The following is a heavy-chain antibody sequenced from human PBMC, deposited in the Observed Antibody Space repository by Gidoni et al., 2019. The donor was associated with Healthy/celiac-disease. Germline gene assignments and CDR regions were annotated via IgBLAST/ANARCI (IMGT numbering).Heavy chain of an antibody. J-gene: IGHJ3*02. CDR1: GGTFISYA. Sequence: QVHLVQSCAEVHNPGSSVNVSCQASGGTFISYAISWVRQAPGQGLEWMGGIIPMFGTGNYAQKFEGRVTITAEESTSTAYMELSSLRSEDTAVYYCARIAYYYDSSGYRNAFDIWGQGTMVTVSS. CDR2: IIPMFGTG. CDR3: ARIAYYYDSSGYRNAFDI. V-gene: IGHV1-69*01. D-gene: IGHD3-22*01.